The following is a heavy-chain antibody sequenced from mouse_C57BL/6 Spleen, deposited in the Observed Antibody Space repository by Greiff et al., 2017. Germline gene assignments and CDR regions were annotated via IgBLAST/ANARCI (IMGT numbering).Heavy chain of an antibody. D-gene: IGHD2-9*01. CDR2: IWWEDDK. Sequence: QVTLKESGPGILQPSQTLSLTCSFSGFSPSTFGMGVGWIRQPSGKGLEWLAHIWWEDDKYYNPALESRLTISKDTSKNQVFLKIANVDTADTATYYCARPFYGYDGDYFDYWGQGTTLTVSS. CDR1: GFSPSTFGMG. CDR3: ARPFYGYDGDYFDY. V-gene: IGHV8-8*01. J-gene: IGHJ2*01.